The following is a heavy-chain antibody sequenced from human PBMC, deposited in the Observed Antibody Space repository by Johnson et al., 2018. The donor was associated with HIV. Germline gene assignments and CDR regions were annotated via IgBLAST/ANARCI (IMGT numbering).Heavy chain of an antibody. CDR3: ARDQEWELRLSGGGDAFDI. CDR1: GFSFSDYY. J-gene: IGHJ3*02. CDR2: ISSSGSTI. D-gene: IGHD1-26*01. Sequence: QVQLVESGGGLVKPGGSLRLSCAASGFSFSDYYMSWIRQAPGKGLESVSYISSSGSTIYYADSVKARFTISRHNAKKSLYLQMNSLRDEDTAVYYCARDQEWELRLSGGGDAFDIWGQGTMVTVSS. V-gene: IGHV3-11*01.